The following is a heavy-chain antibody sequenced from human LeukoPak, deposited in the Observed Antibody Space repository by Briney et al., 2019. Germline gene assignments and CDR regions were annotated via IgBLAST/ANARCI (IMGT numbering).Heavy chain of an antibody. J-gene: IGHJ3*02. D-gene: IGHD3-9*01. V-gene: IGHV4-30-2*01. CDR3: ARDPLTGDDAFDI. CDR1: GGSISSGGYY. CDR2: IYHSGST. Sequence: NPSETLSLTCTVSGGSISSGGYYWSWIRQPPGKGLEWIGYIYHSGSTYYNPSLKGRVTISVDRSKNQFSLKLSSVTAADTAVYYCARDPLTGDDAFDIWGQGTMVTVSS.